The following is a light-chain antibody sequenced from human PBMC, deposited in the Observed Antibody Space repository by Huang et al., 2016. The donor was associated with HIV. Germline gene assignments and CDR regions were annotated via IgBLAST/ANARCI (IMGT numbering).Light chain of an antibody. J-gene: IGKJ1*01. CDR1: QTITWW. Sequence: DIQMTQSPSTLSASIGDRVTITCRASQTITWWLAWYQQKPGKAPKVLIYKAASLESGVPSRFIGSGSGTEFTLTISSLQPDDVATYYCQQYNAYPWTFGQGTKVEI. CDR3: QQYNAYPWT. CDR2: KAA. V-gene: IGKV1-5*03.